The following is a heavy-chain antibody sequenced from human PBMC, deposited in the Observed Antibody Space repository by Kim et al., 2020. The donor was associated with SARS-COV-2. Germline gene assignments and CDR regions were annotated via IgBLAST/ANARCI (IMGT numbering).Heavy chain of an antibody. CDR2: IIPIFGTA. CDR1: GGTFSSYA. J-gene: IGHJ4*02. D-gene: IGHD6-13*01. V-gene: IGHV1-69*13. CDR3: ARGVPAAGRDIVY. Sequence: SVKVSCKASGGTFSSYAISWVRQAPGQGLEWMGGIIPIFGTANYSQKFQGRVTITADESTSTAYMELSSLRSEDTAVYYCARGVPAAGRDIVYWGQGTLVTVS.